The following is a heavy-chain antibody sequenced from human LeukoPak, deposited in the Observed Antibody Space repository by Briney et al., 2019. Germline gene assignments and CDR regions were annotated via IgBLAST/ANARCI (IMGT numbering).Heavy chain of an antibody. CDR2: IYSAGST. CDR1: GGSINSYY. Sequence: PSETLSLTCSVSGGSINSYYWSWIRQSPGRGLEWIGNIYSAGSTNYNPSLRSRVTMSVDTPKNQFSLKLNSVTAADTAVYYCARRSVLIPVFDYWGQGTLVTVSS. V-gene: IGHV4-4*09. D-gene: IGHD3-22*01. CDR3: ARRSVLIPVFDY. J-gene: IGHJ4*02.